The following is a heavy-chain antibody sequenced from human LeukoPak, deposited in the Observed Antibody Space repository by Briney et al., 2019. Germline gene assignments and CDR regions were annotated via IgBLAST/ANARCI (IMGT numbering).Heavy chain of an antibody. CDR1: GFTFSSYG. J-gene: IGHJ4*02. Sequence: PGGSLRLSCAASGFTFSSYGMHWVRQAPGKGLEWVAFIRYDGSNKYYAGSVKGRFTISRDNSKNTLFLQMNSLRADDTAIYYCAKRDFWGQGTLVTVSS. V-gene: IGHV3-30*02. CDR2: IRYDGSNK. CDR3: AKRDF.